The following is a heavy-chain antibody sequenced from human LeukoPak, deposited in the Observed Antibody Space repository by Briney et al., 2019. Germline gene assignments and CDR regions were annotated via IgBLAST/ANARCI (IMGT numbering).Heavy chain of an antibody. CDR3: ARDLTGRSDY. CDR1: GYTFTGYY. Sequence: ASVKVSCKASGYTFTGYYMNWVRQAPGQGLEWMGWINPNSGGTNYAQSFQGRVTMTRDTSISTAYMELSRLRSDDTAVYYCARDLTGRSDYWGQGTLVTVSS. V-gene: IGHV1-2*02. CDR2: INPNSGGT. J-gene: IGHJ4*02. D-gene: IGHD3-9*01.